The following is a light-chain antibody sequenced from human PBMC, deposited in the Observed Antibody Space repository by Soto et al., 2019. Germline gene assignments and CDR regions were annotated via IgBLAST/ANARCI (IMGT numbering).Light chain of an antibody. J-gene: IGKJ4*01. Sequence: EIVLTQSPATLSVSPGDRATLSCRASQSVSSDLAWFQQKPGQAPRFLIYDASTRATGIPARFSGSGSETDFTLTISSLQSEDFAIYYCQQYNSWPLTFGGGTKVEIK. CDR1: QSVSSD. CDR2: DAS. CDR3: QQYNSWPLT. V-gene: IGKV3-15*01.